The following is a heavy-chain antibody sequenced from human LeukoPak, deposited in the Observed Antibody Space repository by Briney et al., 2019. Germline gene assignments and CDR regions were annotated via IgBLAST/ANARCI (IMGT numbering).Heavy chain of an antibody. V-gene: IGHV3-23*01. J-gene: IGHJ4*02. D-gene: IGHD2-21*01. CDR2: ISGSGGST. CDR3: AKSDCGAIGCKLLNY. CDR1: GFTFSSYA. Sequence: TGGSLRLSCAASGFTFSSYAMSWVRQAPGKGLEWVSAISGSGGSTYYADSVKGRFTISRDNSKSTLYLQMNSLRAEDTAVYYCAKSDCGAIGCKLLNYWGQGTVVTVSS.